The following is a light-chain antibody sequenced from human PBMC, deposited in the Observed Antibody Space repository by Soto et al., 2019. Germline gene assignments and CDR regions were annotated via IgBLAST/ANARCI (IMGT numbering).Light chain of an antibody. CDR1: QSLSNK. Sequence: TQSPATLSLSPGERASLSCRASQSLSNKLAWYQQKPGQAPRLLIYGASTRATDIPVRFSAGGSGTEFTLTISSLQSEDFAVYYCQQYDNWPLTFGGGTKVDIK. V-gene: IGKV3-15*01. CDR2: GAS. CDR3: QQYDNWPLT. J-gene: IGKJ4*01.